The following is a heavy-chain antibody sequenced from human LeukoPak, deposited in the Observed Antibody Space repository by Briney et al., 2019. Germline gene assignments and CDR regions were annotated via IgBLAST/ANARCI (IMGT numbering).Heavy chain of an antibody. CDR2: IIPIFGTA. CDR3: ARGTIAVAGYFDY. Sequence: SVKVSCRASGGTFSSYAISWVRQDPGQGLEWMGGIIPIFGTANYAQKFQGRVTITADKSTSTAYMELSSLRSEDTAVYYCARGTIAVAGYFDYWGQGTLVTVSS. J-gene: IGHJ4*02. CDR1: GGTFSSYA. D-gene: IGHD6-19*01. V-gene: IGHV1-69*06.